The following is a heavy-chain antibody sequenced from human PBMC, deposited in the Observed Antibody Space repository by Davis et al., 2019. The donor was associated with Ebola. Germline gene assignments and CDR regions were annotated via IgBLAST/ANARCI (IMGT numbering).Heavy chain of an antibody. CDR3: ARGVQQWLIFDY. CDR1: GYTFTGYY. CDR2: ISPNSGDT. V-gene: IGHV1-2*06. D-gene: IGHD6-19*01. Sequence: ASVKVSCKTSGYTFTGYYMHWVRQAPGQGLEWMGRISPNSGDTTPAQKFQGRVTMTRDTSISTAYMEVSRLDSDDTAVYYCARGVQQWLIFDYWGQGTLVTVSS. J-gene: IGHJ4*02.